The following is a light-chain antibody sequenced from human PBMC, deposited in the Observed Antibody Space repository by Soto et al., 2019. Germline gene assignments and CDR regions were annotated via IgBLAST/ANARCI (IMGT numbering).Light chain of an antibody. CDR3: QQLDNYPRT. J-gene: IGKJ1*01. Sequence: DIQLTQSPSFLSASVGDRVTITCRASQGISSYLAWYQQKPGKAPKLLIYTASTLQSGVPSRLSGSGSGTEFTLTISSLQPEDFATYYGQQLDNYPRTFGQGTKVDIK. V-gene: IGKV1-9*01. CDR1: QGISSY. CDR2: TAS.